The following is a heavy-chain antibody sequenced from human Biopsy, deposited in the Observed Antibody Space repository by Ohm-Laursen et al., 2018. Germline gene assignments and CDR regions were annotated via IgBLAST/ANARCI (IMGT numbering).Heavy chain of an antibody. V-gene: IGHV3-9*01. CDR3: ATIAGWGSSPDLRPY. CDR1: GFTFDDYA. Sequence: SLRLSCTASGFTFDDYAMHWVRQAPGKGLEWVSGIFRNSGNIDYAASVKGRFTISRDNAKNSLYLQMNSLRPEDTAFYYCATIAGWGSSPDLRPYWGQRTLVTVSS. J-gene: IGHJ4*02. CDR2: IFRNSGNI. D-gene: IGHD3-3*01.